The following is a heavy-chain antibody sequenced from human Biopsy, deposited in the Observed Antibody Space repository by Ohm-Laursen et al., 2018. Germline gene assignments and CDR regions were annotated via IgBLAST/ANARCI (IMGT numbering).Heavy chain of an antibody. CDR2: INPNSGGT. V-gene: IGHV1-2*02. CDR1: GYTFTDSY. Sequence: GSSVKVSCKASGYTFTDSYMHWVRQAPGQGLEWMGWINPNSGGTNYAQKFQGRVTMTEDTSTGTAYMELRGLRSDDTAVYFCTTSAEYGALDYWGQGTLVTVSS. CDR3: TTSAEYGALDY. J-gene: IGHJ4*02. D-gene: IGHD1-1*01.